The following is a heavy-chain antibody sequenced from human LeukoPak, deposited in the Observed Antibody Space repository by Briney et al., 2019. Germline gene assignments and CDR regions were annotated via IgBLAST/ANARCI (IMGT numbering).Heavy chain of an antibody. V-gene: IGHV3-21*01. CDR1: GYTFSSYS. D-gene: IGHD3-22*01. CDR2: ISVRGNYI. J-gene: IGHJ4*02. CDR3: VRLRRNSDTSGFYYYYDF. Sequence: GGSLRLSCLASGYTFSSYSINWVRQAPGKGLEWVSSISVRGNYIYYADSVRGRFRISRDDARDSPFLEMNSLRAEDTAVYYCVRLRRNSDTSGFYYYYDFWGQGTLVTVSS.